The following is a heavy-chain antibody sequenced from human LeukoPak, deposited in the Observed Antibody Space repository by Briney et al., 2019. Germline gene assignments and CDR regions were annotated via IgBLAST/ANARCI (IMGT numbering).Heavy chain of an antibody. CDR2: ISGYNGKT. D-gene: IGHD2-2*01. Sequence: ASVKVSCKASGYTFNTYGITWVRQAPGQGLEWMGWISGYNGKTKYAQKLQDRVTMTTDTSTTTAYMELRSLRSDDTAVYYCARGHIVVVPAAMAPDRFDYWGQGTLVTVSS. CDR3: ARGHIVVVPAAMAPDRFDY. J-gene: IGHJ4*02. CDR1: GYTFNTYG. V-gene: IGHV1-18*01.